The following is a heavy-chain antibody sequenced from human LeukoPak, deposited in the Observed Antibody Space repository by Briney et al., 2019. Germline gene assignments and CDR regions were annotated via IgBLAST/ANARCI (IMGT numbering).Heavy chain of an antibody. CDR1: GFTFSSYG. Sequence: GGSLRLSCAASGFTFSSYGMHWVRQAPGKGLEWVAFIRYDGSNKYYADSVKGRFTISRDNSKNSLYLQMNSLRAEDTAVYYCARDQRYYYDSSGTYYFDYWGQGTLVTVSS. D-gene: IGHD3-22*01. J-gene: IGHJ4*02. V-gene: IGHV3-30*02. CDR3: ARDQRYYYDSSGTYYFDY. CDR2: IRYDGSNK.